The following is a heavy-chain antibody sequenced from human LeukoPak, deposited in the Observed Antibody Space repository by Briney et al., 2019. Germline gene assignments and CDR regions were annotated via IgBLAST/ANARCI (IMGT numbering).Heavy chain of an antibody. V-gene: IGHV4-4*07. CDR3: ARDRFCWSFSGFDY. D-gene: IGHD1-26*01. CDR2: IYTSGSS. J-gene: IGHJ4*02. Sequence: SETLSLTCTVSGGSFSPDYWSWIRQPAGQGLEWIGRIYTSGSSNYNPSLKSRATMSVDTSKNQISLKLTSVTAADTAVYYCARDRFCWSFSGFDYWGQGALVTVSS. CDR1: GGSFSPDY.